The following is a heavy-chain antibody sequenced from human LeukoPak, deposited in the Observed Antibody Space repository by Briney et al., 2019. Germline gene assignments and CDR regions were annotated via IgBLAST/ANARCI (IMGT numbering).Heavy chain of an antibody. J-gene: IGHJ4*02. Sequence: GGSLRLSCAASGFNFSSDAMTWVRQAPGEGLEWVSKVTGSDDTTYYADSVKGRFTISRDYSKNTVHLQLNQLRAEDTAMYYCAKGPQLYSGYHPDYWGQGTLVTVSS. CDR1: GFNFSSDA. CDR2: VTGSDDTT. CDR3: AKGPQLYSGYHPDY. V-gene: IGHV3-23*01. D-gene: IGHD5-12*01.